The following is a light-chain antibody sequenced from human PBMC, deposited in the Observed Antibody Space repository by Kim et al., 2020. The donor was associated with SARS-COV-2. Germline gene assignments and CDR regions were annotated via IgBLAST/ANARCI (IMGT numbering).Light chain of an antibody. Sequence: RVTSSCTGSSSNIGAGFDVPWYQHLPGTAPKLLIFDNTNRPSGVPDRFSGSKSGTSASLATTGLQVEDEAEYYCQSYDNSLRGYVFGTGTKVTVL. CDR3: QSYDNSLRGYV. CDR1: SSNIGAGFD. V-gene: IGLV1-40*01. CDR2: DNT. J-gene: IGLJ1*01.